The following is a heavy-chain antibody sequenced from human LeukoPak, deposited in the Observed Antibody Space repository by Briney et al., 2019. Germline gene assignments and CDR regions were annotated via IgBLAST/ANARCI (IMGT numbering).Heavy chain of an antibody. V-gene: IGHV3-7*01. D-gene: IGHD6-6*01. CDR3: ARVAAPGDPEYFQH. CDR2: TKQDGSEK. Sequence: GGSLRLSCAASGFTFSSYWMSWVRQAPGKGLEWVANTKQDGSEKYYVDSVKGRFTISRDNAKNSLYLQMNSLRAEDTAVYYCARVAAPGDPEYFQHWGQGTLVTVFS. J-gene: IGHJ1*01. CDR1: GFTFSSYW.